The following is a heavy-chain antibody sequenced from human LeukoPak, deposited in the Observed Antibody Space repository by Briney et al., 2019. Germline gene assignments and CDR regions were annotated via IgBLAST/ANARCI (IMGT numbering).Heavy chain of an antibody. CDR2: IQVSGIT. V-gene: IGHV4-59*11. J-gene: IGHJ4*02. D-gene: IGHD3-16*01. Sequence: SETLSLTCTVSGGSIGSLYWSWIRQTPGKGLEWIGYIQVSGITNYNPSLNGRVTISLETSKNQVSLKLSSVTAADTAVYYCARGLTFGGFDYGGQGTLVTVSS. CDR3: ARGLTFGGFDY. CDR1: GGSIGSLY.